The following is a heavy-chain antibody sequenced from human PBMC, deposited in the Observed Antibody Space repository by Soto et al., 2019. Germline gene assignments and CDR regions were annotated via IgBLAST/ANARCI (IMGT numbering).Heavy chain of an antibody. CDR1: GFTFSSYA. J-gene: IGHJ3*02. CDR2: ISYDGSNK. Sequence: GGSLRLSCAASGFTFSSYAMHWVRQAPGKGLEWVAVISYDGSNKYYADTVKGRFTISRDNSKNTLYLQMNSLRAEDTAVYYCARDRRITMIVVVIDAFDIWGQGTMVTVSS. V-gene: IGHV3-30-3*01. D-gene: IGHD3-22*01. CDR3: ARDRRITMIVVVIDAFDI.